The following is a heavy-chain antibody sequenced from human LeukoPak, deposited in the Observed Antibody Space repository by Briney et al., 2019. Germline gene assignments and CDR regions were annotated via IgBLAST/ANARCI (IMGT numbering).Heavy chain of an antibody. CDR2: IDPEDGET. CDR1: GYTLTELS. Sequence: GASVTVSCKVSGYTLTELSMHWVRQAPGKGLEWMGDIDPEDGETIYAQKFQGRVTMTEDTSTDTAYMELSSLRSEDTAVYYCATTSPGGSYFIHYGMDVWGQRTTVTVSS. CDR3: ATTSPGGSYFIHYGMDV. V-gene: IGHV1-24*01. J-gene: IGHJ6*02. D-gene: IGHD1-26*01.